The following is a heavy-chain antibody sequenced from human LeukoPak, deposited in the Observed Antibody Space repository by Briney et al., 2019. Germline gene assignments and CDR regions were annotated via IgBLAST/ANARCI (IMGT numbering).Heavy chain of an antibody. CDR3: ARVKLDSSGYYFDY. CDR1: GGTFSSYA. CDR2: IIPIFGTA. J-gene: IGHJ4*02. V-gene: IGHV1-69*13. D-gene: IGHD3-22*01. Sequence: ASVKVSCKASGGTFSSYAISWVQQAPGQGLEWMGGIIPIFGTANYAQKFQGRVTITADESTSTAYMELSSLRSEDTAVYYCARVKLDSSGYYFDYWGQGTLVTVSS.